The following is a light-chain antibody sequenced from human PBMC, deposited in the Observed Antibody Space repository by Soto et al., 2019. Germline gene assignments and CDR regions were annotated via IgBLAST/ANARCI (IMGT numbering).Light chain of an antibody. V-gene: IGLV2-11*01. Sequence: QSALTQPRSVSGSPGQSVTISCTGSSSDVGGYNYVSWYQHTSGTAPRLILYDANKRPSGVPHRFSGSKSDNTASLTISGLQADDEADYYCCSFAGSYTFGVFGGGTQLTVL. CDR2: DAN. CDR3: CSFAGSYTFGV. J-gene: IGLJ3*02. CDR1: SSDVGGYNY.